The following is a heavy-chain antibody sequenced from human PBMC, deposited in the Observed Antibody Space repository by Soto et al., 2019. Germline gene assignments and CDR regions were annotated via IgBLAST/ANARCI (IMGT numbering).Heavy chain of an antibody. D-gene: IGHD7-27*01. CDR2: IWYDGNSK. CDR1: GFTFSSYG. Sequence: QVQLVESGGGVVQPGRSLRLSCAASGFTFSSYGMHWVRQAPGKGLEWMAVIWYDGNSKDYGDSVRGRFTVSRDNSKNTLCLQMDSLRAEDTAVYYCARDSSSGEGFDFWGQGTLVTVSS. J-gene: IGHJ4*02. V-gene: IGHV3-33*01. CDR3: ARDSSSGEGFDF.